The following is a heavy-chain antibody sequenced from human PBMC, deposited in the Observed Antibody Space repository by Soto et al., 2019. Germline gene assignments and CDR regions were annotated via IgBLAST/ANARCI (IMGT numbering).Heavy chain of an antibody. CDR2: INPNSGDT. Sequence: SLKVSCKASGYTFIGYYMHWVRQAPGQGLEWMGWINPNSGDTNYAQKFQGRVTMTRDTSISTAYTELSRLRFDDTAVYYCARARTNYYNTSDYDFWGQGTLVTVSS. CDR1: GYTFIGYY. J-gene: IGHJ4*02. D-gene: IGHD3-22*01. V-gene: IGHV1-2*02. CDR3: ARARTNYYNTSDYDF.